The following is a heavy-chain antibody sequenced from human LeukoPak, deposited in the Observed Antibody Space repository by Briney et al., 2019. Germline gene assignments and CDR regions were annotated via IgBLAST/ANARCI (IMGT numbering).Heavy chain of an antibody. CDR2: IYYSGST. Sequence: SETLSPTCTVSGGSISSYYWSWIRQPPGKGLEWIGYIYYSGSTNYNPSLKSRVTISVDTSKNQFSLKLSSVTAADTAVYYCARMMDIVATIGFDPWGQGTLVTVSS. CDR1: GGSISSYY. D-gene: IGHD5-12*01. V-gene: IGHV4-59*01. J-gene: IGHJ5*02. CDR3: ARMMDIVATIGFDP.